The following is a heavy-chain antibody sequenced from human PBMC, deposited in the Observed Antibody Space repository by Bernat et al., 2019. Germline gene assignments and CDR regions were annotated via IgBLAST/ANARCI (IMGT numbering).Heavy chain of an antibody. V-gene: IGHV3-21*01. CDR1: GFTFSSYS. CDR3: ARDPYGDYVFDP. CDR2: ISSSSSYI. J-gene: IGHJ5*02. Sequence: VQLVESGGGLVKPGGSLRLSCAASGFTFSSYSMNWVRQAPGKGLEWVSSISSSSSYIYYADSVKGRFTISRDNAKNSLYLQMNSLRAEDTAVYYCARDPYGDYVFDPWGQGTLVTVSS. D-gene: IGHD4-17*01.